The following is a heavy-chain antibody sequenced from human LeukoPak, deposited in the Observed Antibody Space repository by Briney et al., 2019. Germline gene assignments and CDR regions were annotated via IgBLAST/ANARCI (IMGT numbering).Heavy chain of an antibody. CDR3: ARLSAEMATIY. CDR2: IYYSGST. V-gene: IGHV4-39*01. Sequence: SETLSLTCTVSGGSISSSSYYWGWIRQPPGKGLEWIGSIYYSGSTYYNPSLKSRVTISVDTSKNQFSLKLSSVTAADTAVYYCARLSAEMATIYWGQGTLVTVSS. CDR1: GGSISSSSYY. J-gene: IGHJ4*02. D-gene: IGHD5-24*01.